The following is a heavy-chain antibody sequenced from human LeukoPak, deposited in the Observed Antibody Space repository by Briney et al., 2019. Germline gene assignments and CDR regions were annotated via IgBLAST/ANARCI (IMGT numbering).Heavy chain of an antibody. J-gene: IGHJ3*02. CDR1: GFTFSTNP. V-gene: IGHV3-23*01. Sequence: GGSLRLSCASSGFTFSTNPMSWVRQAPGKGLEWVSAISDTRTYYADAVKGRFTISRDNSKNTVFLQMNSLRAEDTAVSYCVKEHVDRAFTRSFEIWGQGTVVTVSS. CDR3: VKEHVDRAFTRSFEI. D-gene: IGHD3-10*01. CDR2: ISDTRT.